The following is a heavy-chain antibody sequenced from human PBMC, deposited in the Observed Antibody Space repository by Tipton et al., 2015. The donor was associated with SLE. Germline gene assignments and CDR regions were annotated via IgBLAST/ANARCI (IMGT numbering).Heavy chain of an antibody. D-gene: IGHD4-17*01. Sequence: TLSLTCAVYGGSFSGYYWSWFRQPPGKGLEWIGEINHSGSTNYNPSLKSRVTISVDTSKNQFSLKLSSVTAADTAVYYCARGAPLRLGPYFDYWGQGTLVTVSS. V-gene: IGHV4-34*09. CDR1: GGSFSGYY. J-gene: IGHJ4*02. CDR3: ARGAPLRLGPYFDY. CDR2: INHSGST.